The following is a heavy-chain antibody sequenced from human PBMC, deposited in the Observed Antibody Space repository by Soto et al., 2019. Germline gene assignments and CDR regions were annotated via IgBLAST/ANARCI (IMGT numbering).Heavy chain of an antibody. J-gene: IGHJ6*02. CDR1: GGSVSSGGYF. CDR2: IYHSGST. CDR3: ARVGCSGGGCYSIDYYYYAMDV. D-gene: IGHD2-15*01. Sequence: QVQLQESGPGLVKPSETLSLTCTVSGGSVSSGGYFWSWIRQSPGKGLEWIGYIYHSGSTNHTPSLKSRVTRSLDMSKNQFSLKMTSVTAADTAVYYCARVGCSGGGCYSIDYYYYAMDVWGQGTTVTVSS. V-gene: IGHV4-61*08.